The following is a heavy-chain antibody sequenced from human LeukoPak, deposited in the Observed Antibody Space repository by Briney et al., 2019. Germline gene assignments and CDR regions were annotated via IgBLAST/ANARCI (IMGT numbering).Heavy chain of an antibody. V-gene: IGHV4-59*01. CDR2: ISYSGST. J-gene: IGHJ5*02. CDR3: ARLTGYSSESWFDP. CDR1: GGSISSYY. Sequence: SETLSLTCTVSGGSISSYYWSWIRQPPGKGLEWIGYISYSGSTNYNPSLKSRVTISVHTSKNQFSLKLSSVTAADTAVYYCARLTGYSSESWFDPWGQGTLVTVSS. D-gene: IGHD3-9*01.